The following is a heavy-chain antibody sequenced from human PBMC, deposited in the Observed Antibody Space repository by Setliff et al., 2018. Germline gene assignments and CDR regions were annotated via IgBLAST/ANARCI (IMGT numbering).Heavy chain of an antibody. J-gene: IGHJ5*02. Sequence: ASVKVSCKASGYTFTGYYMHWVRQAPGQGLEWMGRINPNSGGTNYAQKFQGRVTMTRDTPISTAYMELSRLRSDDTAVYYCARDLASSSDRFIGGWFGPWGQGTLVTVSS. V-gene: IGHV1-2*06. CDR3: ARDLASSSDRFIGGWFGP. CDR2: INPNSGGT. D-gene: IGHD6-13*01. CDR1: GYTFTGYY.